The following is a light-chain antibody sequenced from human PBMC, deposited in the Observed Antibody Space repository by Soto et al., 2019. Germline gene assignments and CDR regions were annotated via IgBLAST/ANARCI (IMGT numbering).Light chain of an antibody. Sequence: QSVLTQPASVSGSPGQSITISCTGTNSDVGGYNYVSWYQQHPGKAPELMIYEASHRPSGVSNRFSGSKSDNTASLTISGLQAEDEADYYCSLYTSISTLYVFGTGTKVTVL. J-gene: IGLJ1*01. CDR1: NSDVGGYNY. CDR3: SLYTSISTLYV. CDR2: EAS. V-gene: IGLV2-14*01.